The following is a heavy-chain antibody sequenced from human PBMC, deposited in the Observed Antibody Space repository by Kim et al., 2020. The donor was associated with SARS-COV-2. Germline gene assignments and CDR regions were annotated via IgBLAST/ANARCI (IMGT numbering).Heavy chain of an antibody. D-gene: IGHD5-12*01. CDR2: IYYSGST. CDR3: ARDRDGYTLGGYYYGMDV. J-gene: IGHJ6*02. CDR1: GGSISSYY. V-gene: IGHV4-59*13. Sequence: SETLSLTCTVSGGSISSYYWSWIRQPPGKGLEWIGYIYYSGSTNYNPSLKSRVTISVDTSKNQFSLKLSSVTAADTAVYYCARDRDGYTLGGYYYGMDVWGQGTTVTVSS.